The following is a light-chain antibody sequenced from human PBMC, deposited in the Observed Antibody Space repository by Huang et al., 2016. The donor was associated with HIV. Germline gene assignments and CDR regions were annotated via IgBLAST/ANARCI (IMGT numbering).Light chain of an antibody. V-gene: IGKV3-20*01. CDR3: QQYGSSYT. CDR2: GTS. Sequence: EIVLTQSPGTLSLSPGERATLSCRASQSVSSSYLAWYRQRPGQAPRLVIYGTSNRATGIPDRFSGSGSGTDFTLTISRLGPEDFAVYYCQQYGSSYTFGQGTKLEIK. CDR1: QSVSSSY. J-gene: IGKJ2*01.